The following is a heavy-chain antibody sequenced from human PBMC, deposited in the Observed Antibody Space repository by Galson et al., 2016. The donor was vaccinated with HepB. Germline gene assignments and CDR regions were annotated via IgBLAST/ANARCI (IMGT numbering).Heavy chain of an antibody. CDR1: GFTFSSYS. CDR2: ISSSSSYI. CDR3: AKSSTETIFGVPRF. J-gene: IGHJ4*02. Sequence: SLRLSCAASGFTFSSYSMNWVRQAPGKGLEWVSSISSSSSYIYYADSLKGRFTISRDNSKNTLYLQMNSLTAEDTAVYYCAKSSTETIFGVPRFGGRGTLVTVSS. D-gene: IGHD3-3*01. V-gene: IGHV3-21*01.